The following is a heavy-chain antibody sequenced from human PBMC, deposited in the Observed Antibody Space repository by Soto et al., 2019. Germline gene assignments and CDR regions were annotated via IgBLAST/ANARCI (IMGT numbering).Heavy chain of an antibody. Sequence: PGGSLRLSCAASGFTFSSYSMNWVRQAPGKGLEWVSSISSSSSYIYYADSVKGRFTISRDNAKNSLYLQMNSLRAEDTAVYYCARDFPEGPDTPYGDSLTVYYFDYWGQGTLVTVSS. V-gene: IGHV3-21*01. J-gene: IGHJ4*02. CDR1: GFTFSSYS. CDR3: ARDFPEGPDTPYGDSLTVYYFDY. CDR2: ISSSSSYI. D-gene: IGHD4-17*01.